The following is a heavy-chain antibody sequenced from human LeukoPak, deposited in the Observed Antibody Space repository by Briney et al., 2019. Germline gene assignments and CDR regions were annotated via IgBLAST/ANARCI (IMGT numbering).Heavy chain of an antibody. J-gene: IGHJ4*02. D-gene: IGHD3-22*01. Sequence: PSETLSLTCAVSGYSISSGYYWGWIRQPPGKGLEWIGSIYHSGSTYYNPSLKSRVTISVDTSKNQFSLELSSVTAADTAVYYCARAATSMYYYDSSGYDHWGQGTLVTVSS. V-gene: IGHV4-38-2*01. CDR1: GYSISSGYY. CDR2: IYHSGST. CDR3: ARAATSMYYYDSSGYDH.